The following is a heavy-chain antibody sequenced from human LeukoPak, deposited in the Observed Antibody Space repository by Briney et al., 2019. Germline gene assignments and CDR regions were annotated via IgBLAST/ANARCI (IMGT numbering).Heavy chain of an antibody. CDR2: INSGGSST. CDR3: ARGGTYYDILTG. V-gene: IGHV3-74*01. J-gene: IGHJ4*02. CDR1: GFTFSSYG. Sequence: GGSLRLSCAASGFTFSSYGMHWVRQAPGKGLVWVSCINSGGSSTSYADSVKGRFTISRDNAKNTLYLQMNSLRAEDTAVYYCARGGTYYDILTGWGQGTPVTVSS. D-gene: IGHD3-9*01.